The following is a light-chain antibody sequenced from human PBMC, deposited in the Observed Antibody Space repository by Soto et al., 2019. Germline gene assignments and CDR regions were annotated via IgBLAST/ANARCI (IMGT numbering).Light chain of an antibody. Sequence: EIVLTQSPGTLSLSPGERATLSCGASQTVYSNYLAWYQQKPGQAPRHLIYGASTRATGIPDRFSGSGSGTDFTLTISRLEPEDSAVYYCQQYGSSPPGRTFGQGTKVEI. CDR2: GAS. J-gene: IGKJ1*01. CDR3: QQYGSSPPGRT. V-gene: IGKV3-20*01. CDR1: QTVYSNY.